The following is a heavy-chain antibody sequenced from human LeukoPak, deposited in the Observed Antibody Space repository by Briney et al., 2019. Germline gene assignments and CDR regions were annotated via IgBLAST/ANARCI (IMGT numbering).Heavy chain of an antibody. CDR2: INHSGST. CDR1: GGSFSGYY. J-gene: IGHJ4*02. Sequence: SETLSLTCAVYGGSFSGYYWSWIRQPPGKGLEWSGEINHSGSTNYNPSLKSRVTISVDTSKNQFSLKLSSVTAADTAVYYCARRRFYYDSSGYRRPFDYWGQGTLVTVSS. CDR3: ARRRFYYDSSGYRRPFDY. D-gene: IGHD3-22*01. V-gene: IGHV4-34*01.